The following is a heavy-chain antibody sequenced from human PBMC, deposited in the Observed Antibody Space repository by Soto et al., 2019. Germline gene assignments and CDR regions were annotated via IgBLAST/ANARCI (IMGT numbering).Heavy chain of an antibody. J-gene: IGHJ3*02. Sequence: QVQLVQSGAEVKKPGASVKVSCKASGYTFTGYYMHWVRQAPGQGREWMGWINPNSGGTNYAQKFQGWVTMTRDTSISTAYMELSRLRSDDTAVYYCARGDGYNFAGADAFDIWGQGTMVTVSS. CDR1: GYTFTGYY. D-gene: IGHD5-12*01. CDR2: INPNSGGT. CDR3: ARGDGYNFAGADAFDI. V-gene: IGHV1-2*04.